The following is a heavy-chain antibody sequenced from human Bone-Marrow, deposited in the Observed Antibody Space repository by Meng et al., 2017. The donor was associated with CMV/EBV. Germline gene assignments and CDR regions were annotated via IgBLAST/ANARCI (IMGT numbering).Heavy chain of an antibody. CDR2: IKSKSDGGTT. Sequence: GGSLRLSCAASGFIFSNAWMSWVRQAPGKGLEWVGRIKSKSDGGTTDYAAPVEGRFTISRDDSKNTLYLQMNSLKIEDTAVYYCARGDCSSTSCYTPRAFDIWGQGTMVTVPS. CDR3: ARGDCSSTSCYTPRAFDI. D-gene: IGHD2-2*02. J-gene: IGHJ3*02. V-gene: IGHV3-15*01. CDR1: GFIFSNAW.